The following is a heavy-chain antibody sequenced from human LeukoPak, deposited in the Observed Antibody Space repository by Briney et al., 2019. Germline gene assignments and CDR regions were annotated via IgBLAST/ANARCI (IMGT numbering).Heavy chain of an antibody. CDR1: GFTFSLYW. CDR3: ARTGYCSSTSCLKGVDY. V-gene: IGHV3-7*01. J-gene: IGHJ4*02. CDR2: IKQDGSNK. Sequence: GGSLRLSCAASGFTFSLYWMNWVRRAPGKGLEWVANIKQDGSNKYYADSVKGRFTISRDNSKNTLYLQMNSLRAEDTAVYYCARTGYCSSTSCLKGVDYWGQGTLVTVSS. D-gene: IGHD2-2*01.